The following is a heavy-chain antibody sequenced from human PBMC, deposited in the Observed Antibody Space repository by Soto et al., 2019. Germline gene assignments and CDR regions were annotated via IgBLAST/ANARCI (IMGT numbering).Heavy chain of an antibody. CDR2: INAGNGNT. CDR1: GYTFTSYA. D-gene: IGHD3-3*01. Sequence: GASVKVSCKASGYTFTSYAMHWVRQDPGQRLEWMGWINAGNGNTKYSQKFQGRDTITRDTSASTAYMELSSLRSEDTAVYYCARDQARYDFWSGYYYYYYCMDVWGQVTTVTVAS. CDR3: ARDQARYDFWSGYYYYYYCMDV. J-gene: IGHJ6*02. V-gene: IGHV1-3*01.